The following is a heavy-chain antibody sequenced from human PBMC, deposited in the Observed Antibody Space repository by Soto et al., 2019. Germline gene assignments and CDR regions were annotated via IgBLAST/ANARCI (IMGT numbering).Heavy chain of an antibody. D-gene: IGHD3-10*01. CDR1: VGSISSSNW. Sequence: PWETLSLTCAVSVGSISSSNWWGALHERPGKGLEGNGVIYHSGSTNHNPSLKSRDTISVENHKHQLSVKQQPVAPADTAVYYCARGEITMVRGVMRSRVDYYGMDVWGQGTTVTVSS. CDR2: IYHSGST. V-gene: IGHV4-4*02. J-gene: IGHJ6*02. CDR3: ARGEITMVRGVMRSRVDYYGMDV.